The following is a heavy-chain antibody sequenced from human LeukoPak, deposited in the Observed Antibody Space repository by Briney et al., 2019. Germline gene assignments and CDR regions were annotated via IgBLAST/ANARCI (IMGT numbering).Heavy chain of an antibody. Sequence: SETLSLTCTVSGGSISSYYWSWIRQPPGKGLEWIGYIYYSGSTNYNPSLKSRVTISVDTSKNQFSLKLSSVTAADTAVYYCARAPHSYDSDTYSVQQYFDLWGRGTLVTVSS. CDR2: IYYSGST. CDR1: GGSISSYY. J-gene: IGHJ2*01. V-gene: IGHV4-59*01. CDR3: ARAPHSYDSDTYSVQQYFDL. D-gene: IGHD3-22*01.